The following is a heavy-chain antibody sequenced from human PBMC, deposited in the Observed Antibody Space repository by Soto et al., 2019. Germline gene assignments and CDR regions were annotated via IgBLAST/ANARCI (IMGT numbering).Heavy chain of an antibody. J-gene: IGHJ4*02. D-gene: IGHD3-16*01. Sequence: GGSLRLSCTASGFTFTTYGMTWVRRTPGKGLEWVSTINYLGGSTFYADSVKGRFTISRDNSKNTVYLQMNSLRAEDTAIYYCASVPSKGGLSYGHFDYWGEGTSVTVYS. CDR2: INYLGGST. CDR3: ASVPSKGGLSYGHFDY. V-gene: IGHV3-23*01. CDR1: GFTFTTYG.